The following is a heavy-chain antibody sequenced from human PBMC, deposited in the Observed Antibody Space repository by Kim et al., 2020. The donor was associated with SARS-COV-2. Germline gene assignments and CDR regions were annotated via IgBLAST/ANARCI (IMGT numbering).Heavy chain of an antibody. CDR1: GYTFTSYG. D-gene: IGHD6-13*01. V-gene: IGHV1-18*01. CDR3: ARDYPPAAAGTTWLYYYYYGMDV. J-gene: IGHJ6*02. Sequence: ASVKVSCKASGYTFTSYGISWVRQAPGQGLEWMGWISAYNGNTNYAQKLQGRVTMTTDTSTSTAYMELRSLRSDDTAVYYCARDYPPAAAGTTWLYYYYYGMDVWGQGTTVTVSS. CDR2: ISAYNGNT.